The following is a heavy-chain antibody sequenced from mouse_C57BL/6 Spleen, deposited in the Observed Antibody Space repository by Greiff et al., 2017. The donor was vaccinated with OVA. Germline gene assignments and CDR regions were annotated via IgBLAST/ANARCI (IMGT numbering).Heavy chain of an antibody. CDR3: TRRDYGNYGGFAY. J-gene: IGHJ3*01. CDR2: IDPETGGT. D-gene: IGHD2-1*01. V-gene: IGHV1-15*01. Sequence: QVQLQQSGAELVRPGASVTLSCKASGYTFTDYEMHWVKQTPVHGLEWIGAIDPETGGTAYNQKFKGKAILTADKSSSTAYMELRSLTSEDSAVYYCTRRDYGNYGGFAYWGQGTLVTVSA. CDR1: GYTFTDYE.